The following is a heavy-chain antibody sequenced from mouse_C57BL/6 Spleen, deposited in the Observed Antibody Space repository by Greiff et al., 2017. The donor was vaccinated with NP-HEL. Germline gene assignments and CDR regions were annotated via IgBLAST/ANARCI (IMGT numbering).Heavy chain of an antibody. CDR2: IWIGGST. CDR1: GFSLTSYG. Sequence: QVQLQQSGPGLVQPSHCLSITCTVSGFSLTSYGVHWVRQPPGKGLEWLGVIWIGGSTAYNAAFISRLSISKDNSKSHVFFKRNSLQADETAIYYCAKGWLRPIDYAMDYWGQGTSVTVSS. D-gene: IGHD2-2*01. V-gene: IGHV2-4*01. CDR3: AKGWLRPIDYAMDY. J-gene: IGHJ4*01.